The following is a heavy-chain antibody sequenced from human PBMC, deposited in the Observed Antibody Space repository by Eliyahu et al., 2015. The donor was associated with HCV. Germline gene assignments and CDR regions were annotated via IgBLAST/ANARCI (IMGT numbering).Heavy chain of an antibody. D-gene: IGHD2-15*01. V-gene: IGHV5-51*01. Sequence: EVQLVQSGAEVKKPGESLKISCKGSGYXFTSYXXGWVRQMPGKGLEWMGIIYPGDSDTRYSPSFQGQVTISADKSISTAYLQWSSLKASDTAMYYCARPQGYCSGGSCHQYYFDYWGQGTLVTVSS. CDR1: GYXFTSYX. CDR3: ARPQGYCSGGSCHQYYFDY. CDR2: IYPGDSDT. J-gene: IGHJ4*02.